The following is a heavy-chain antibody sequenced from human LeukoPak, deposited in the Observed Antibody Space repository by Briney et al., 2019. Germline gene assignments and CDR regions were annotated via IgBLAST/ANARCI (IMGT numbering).Heavy chain of an antibody. CDR3: ARGRRRIVVVTYYFDY. J-gene: IGHJ4*02. Sequence: PSETLSLTCAVYGGSFSGYYWSWIRQPLGKGLEWIGEINHSGSTNYNPSLKSRVTISVDTSKNQFSLKLSSVTAADTAVYYCARGRRRIVVVTYYFDYWGQGTLVTVSS. CDR1: GGSFSGYY. V-gene: IGHV4-34*01. D-gene: IGHD2-21*02. CDR2: INHSGST.